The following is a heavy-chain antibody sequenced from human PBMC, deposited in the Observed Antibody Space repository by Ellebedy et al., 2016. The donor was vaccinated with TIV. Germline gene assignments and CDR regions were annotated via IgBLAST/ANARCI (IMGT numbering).Heavy chain of an antibody. V-gene: IGHV4-59*08. J-gene: IGHJ3*02. Sequence: MPSETLSLTCTVSGGSISSCYWSWIRQPPGKGLGSIGSIFYSGSTNCNPSLKRRVTVSVDTFKNQFSLKLTSVTAADTAVYYCAKYTAGGGGWGIWGQGTLVTVSS. CDR3: AKYTAGGGGWGI. D-gene: IGHD4-23*01. CDR2: IFYSGST. CDR1: GGSISSCY.